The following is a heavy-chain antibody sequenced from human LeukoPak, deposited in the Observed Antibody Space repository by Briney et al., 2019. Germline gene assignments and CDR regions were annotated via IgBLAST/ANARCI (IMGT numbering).Heavy chain of an antibody. CDR3: AEDPALLLAVTTGGEFDY. CDR2: ISGSGGST. J-gene: IGHJ4*02. D-gene: IGHD4-17*01. Sequence: PGGSLRLSCAASGFTFSSYAMSWVRQAPGKGLEWVSAISGSGGSTYYADSVKGRFTISRGNSKNTLYLQMNSLRAEDTAVYYCAEDPALLLAVTTGGEFDYWGQGTLVTVSS. V-gene: IGHV3-23*01. CDR1: GFTFSSYA.